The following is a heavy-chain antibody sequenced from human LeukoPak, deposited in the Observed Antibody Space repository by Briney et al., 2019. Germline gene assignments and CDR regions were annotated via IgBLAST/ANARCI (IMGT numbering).Heavy chain of an antibody. V-gene: IGHV3-21*04. Sequence: GGSLRLSCAASAFTFGSYSMNWVRQAPGKGLEWVSSISSSGSYIYYADSVKGRFTISRDNAKNSLYLQMNSLRAEDTAVYYCAKGVVVVPAAPLGNWFDPWGQGTLVTVSS. J-gene: IGHJ5*02. D-gene: IGHD2-2*01. CDR2: ISSSGSYI. CDR1: AFTFGSYS. CDR3: AKGVVVVPAAPLGNWFDP.